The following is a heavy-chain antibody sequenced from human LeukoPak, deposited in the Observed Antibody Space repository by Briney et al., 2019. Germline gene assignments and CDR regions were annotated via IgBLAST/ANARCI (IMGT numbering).Heavy chain of an antibody. CDR3: AELGITMIGGV. D-gene: IGHD3-10*02. CDR1: GFTFSSYE. CDR2: ISSSGSTI. Sequence: PGWSLRLSCAASGFTFSSYEMNWVRQAPGKGLEWVSYISSSGSTIYYADSVKGRFTISRYNAKNSLYLQMNSLRAEDTAVYYCAELGITMIGGVWGKGTTVTISS. J-gene: IGHJ6*04. V-gene: IGHV3-48*03.